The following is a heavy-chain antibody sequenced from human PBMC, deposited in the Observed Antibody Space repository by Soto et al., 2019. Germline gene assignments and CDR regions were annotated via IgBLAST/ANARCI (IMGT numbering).Heavy chain of an antibody. Sequence: GGSLRLSCAGSGFTFVDSYMSWIRQAPGKGLEWLSYTSPGSGYPAYADSVKGRFTISRDNAKRSLYLQMMSLTAEDTAIYYCVRGGGGGLFDPWGQGTMVTVSS. D-gene: IGHD2-15*01. CDR1: GFTFVDSY. CDR3: VRGGGGGLFDP. CDR2: TSPGSGYP. V-gene: IGHV3-11*06. J-gene: IGHJ5*02.